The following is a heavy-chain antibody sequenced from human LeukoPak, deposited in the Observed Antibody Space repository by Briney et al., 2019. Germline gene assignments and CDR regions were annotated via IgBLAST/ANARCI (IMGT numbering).Heavy chain of an antibody. J-gene: IGHJ4*02. CDR3: AMSSVYGDPPFNY. V-gene: IGHV3-53*01. Sequence: GGSLRLSCVASGFIVSNSYMSWVRQAPGEGLEWVSVTYSGGSTYYADSVKGRFTISRDNSKNTLYLQMNSLRAEDTAVYYCAMSSVYGDPPFNYWGQGTLVTVSS. CDR1: GFIVSNSY. D-gene: IGHD2-21*01. CDR2: TYSGGST.